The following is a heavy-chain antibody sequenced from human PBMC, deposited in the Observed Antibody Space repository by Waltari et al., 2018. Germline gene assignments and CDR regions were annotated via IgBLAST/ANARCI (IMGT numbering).Heavy chain of an antibody. J-gene: IGHJ4*02. CDR2: INAGNGNT. CDR1: GYTFTSYA. CDR3: ARPDDYGDYFDY. Sequence: QVQLVQSGAEVKKPGASVKVSCKASGYTFTSYAMHWVRQAPGQRLEWMGWINAGNGNTKYSQKFQGRVTITRDTSASTAYMELSSLRSEDTAVYYSARPDDYGDYFDYWGQGTLVTVSS. D-gene: IGHD4-17*01. V-gene: IGHV1-3*01.